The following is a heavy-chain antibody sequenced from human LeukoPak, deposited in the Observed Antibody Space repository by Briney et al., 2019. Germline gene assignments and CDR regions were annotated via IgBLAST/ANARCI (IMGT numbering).Heavy chain of an antibody. CDR3: ASQDRVGTAKHYFNY. V-gene: IGHV4-39*01. D-gene: IGHD1/OR15-1a*01. J-gene: IGHJ4*02. CDR1: GGSISSSSYY. Sequence: PSETLSLTCTVSGGSISSSSYYWGWIRQTPGKGLEWIGIIYYSGTTYYNPSLKSRVTISVDTSKNQFSLKLSSVTAADTAVYYCASQDRVGTAKHYFNYWGQGTLVTVSS. CDR2: IYYSGTT.